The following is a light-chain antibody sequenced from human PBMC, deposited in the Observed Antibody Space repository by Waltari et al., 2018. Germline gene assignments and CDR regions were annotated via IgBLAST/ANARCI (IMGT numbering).Light chain of an antibody. CDR1: QSISRW. CDR3: QQGDSYPVT. CDR2: GAS. V-gene: IGKV1-5*03. J-gene: IGKJ3*01. Sequence: DIQMTQSPSTLSASVGARVLITSRASQSISRWLAWYQQRPGKAPTFLLFGASSLGRGVPSRVSGSGSGSEFTLTIISLQPYDSATYYCQQGDSYPVTFGPGTKVNI.